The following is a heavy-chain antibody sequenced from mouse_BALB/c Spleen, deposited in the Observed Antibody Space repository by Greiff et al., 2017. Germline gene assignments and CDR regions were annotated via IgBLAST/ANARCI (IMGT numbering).Heavy chain of an antibody. CDR1: GFTFSSFG. V-gene: IGHV5-17*02. CDR2: ISSGSSTI. Sequence: VESGGGLVQPGGSRKLSCAASGFTFSSFGMHWVRQAPEKGLEWVAYISSGSSTIYYADTVKGRFTISRDNPKNTLFLQMTSLRSEDTAMYYCARGLRRGAMDYWGQGTSVTVSS. D-gene: IGHD2-2*01. J-gene: IGHJ4*01. CDR3: ARGLRRGAMDY.